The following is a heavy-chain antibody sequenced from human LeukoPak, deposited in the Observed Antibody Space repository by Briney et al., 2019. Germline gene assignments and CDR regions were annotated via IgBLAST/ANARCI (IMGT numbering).Heavy chain of an antibody. J-gene: IGHJ6*02. Sequence: SETLSLTCAVYGGSFSGYYWSWIRQPPGKGLEWIGEINHSGSTNYNPSLKSRVTISVDTSKNQFSLKLSSVTAADTAVYYCARGDCSSTSCYSYYYYCGMDVWGQGTTVTVSS. CDR3: ARGDCSSTSCYSYYYYCGMDV. CDR2: INHSGST. V-gene: IGHV4-34*01. D-gene: IGHD2-2*02. CDR1: GGSFSGYY.